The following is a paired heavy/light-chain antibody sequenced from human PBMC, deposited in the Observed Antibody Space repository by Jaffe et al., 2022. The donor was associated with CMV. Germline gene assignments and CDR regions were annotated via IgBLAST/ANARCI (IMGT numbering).Light chain of an antibody. Sequence: EIVLTQSPATLSLSPGERATLSCRASQSVSSYLAWYQQKPGQAPRLLIYDASNRATGIPARFSGSGSGTDFTLTISSLEPEDFAVYYCQQRSNWPPGTFGQGTKLEIK. CDR2: DAS. CDR1: QSVSSY. J-gene: IGKJ2*01. CDR3: QQRSNWPPGT. V-gene: IGKV3-11*01.
Heavy chain of an antibody. J-gene: IGHJ6*02. V-gene: IGHV1-69*01. Sequence: QVQLVQSGAEVKKPGSSVKVSCKASGGTFSSYAISWVRQAPGQGLEWMGGIIPIFGTANYAQKFQGRVTITADESTSTAYMELSSLRSEDTAVYYCAREGYYGGNSGDYYYYGMDVWGQGTTVTVSS. D-gene: IGHD4-17*01. CDR2: IIPIFGTA. CDR3: AREGYYGGNSGDYYYYGMDV. CDR1: GGTFSSYA.